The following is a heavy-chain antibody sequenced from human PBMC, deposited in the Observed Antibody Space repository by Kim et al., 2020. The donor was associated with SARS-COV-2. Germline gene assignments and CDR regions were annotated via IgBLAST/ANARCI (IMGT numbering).Heavy chain of an antibody. J-gene: IGHJ4*02. CDR3: ARLSSSSVAFDY. V-gene: IGHV4-39*01. Sequence: YYNPSLKSRVTISVDTSKNQFSLKLSSVTAADTAVYYCARLSSSSVAFDYWGQGTLVTVSS. D-gene: IGHD3-22*01.